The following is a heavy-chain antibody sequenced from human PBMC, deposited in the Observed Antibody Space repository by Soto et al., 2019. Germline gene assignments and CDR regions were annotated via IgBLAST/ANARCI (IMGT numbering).Heavy chain of an antibody. CDR3: AREVVPAADQYFDY. J-gene: IGHJ4*02. D-gene: IGHD2-2*01. Sequence: SETLSLTCTVSGGSISSGDYYWSWIRQPPGKGLEWIGYIYYSGSTYYNPSLKSRVTISVDTSKNQFSLKLSSVTAADTAVYYCAREVVPAADQYFDYWGQGTLVTVSS. V-gene: IGHV4-30-4*08. CDR1: GGSISSGDYY. CDR2: IYYSGST.